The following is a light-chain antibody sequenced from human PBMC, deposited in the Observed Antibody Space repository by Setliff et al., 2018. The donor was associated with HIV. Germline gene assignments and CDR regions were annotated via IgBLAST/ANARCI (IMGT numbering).Light chain of an antibody. Sequence: QSALTQPASVSGSPGQSIIISCTGTSSDVGAYTYVSWYQHHAGEVPKLILYEVSHRPSGVSNRFSGSKSGNTASLTISGLQADDETDYYCCSYAGSAYVIFGGGTKVTVL. CDR3: CSYAGSAYVI. V-gene: IGLV2-14*01. CDR2: EVS. CDR1: SSDVGAYTY. J-gene: IGLJ2*01.